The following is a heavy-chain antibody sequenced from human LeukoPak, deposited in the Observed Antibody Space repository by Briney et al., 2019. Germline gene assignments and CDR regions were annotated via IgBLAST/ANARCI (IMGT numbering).Heavy chain of an antibody. Sequence: SETLSLTCTVSGGSITSSSYYWGWIRQPPGKRLEWIGNMYYSGNTYYNPSLKSRVTISVDTSKNQFSLKLSSVAAADTAVYYCASLMLWSNWFDPWGQGTLVTVSS. V-gene: IGHV4-39*01. CDR1: GGSITSSSYY. J-gene: IGHJ5*02. D-gene: IGHD2-8*01. CDR2: MYYSGNT. CDR3: ASLMLWSNWFDP.